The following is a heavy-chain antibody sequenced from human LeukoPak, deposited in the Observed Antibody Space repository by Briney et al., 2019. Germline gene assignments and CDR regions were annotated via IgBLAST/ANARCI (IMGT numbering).Heavy chain of an antibody. CDR2: IHHYGET. CDR1: GGSFSGYY. D-gene: IGHD3-9*01. CDR3: ARGSSGRYFDWLSLDYYYYYYMDV. V-gene: IGHV4-34*01. J-gene: IGHJ6*03. Sequence: SETLSLTCAVYGGSFSGYYWSWIRQPPSKGLEWIGQIHHYGETFYNPSLESRVTMSVDTSKNQFSLKLSSVTAADTAVYYCARGSSGRYFDWLSLDYYYYYYMDVWGKGTTVTVSS.